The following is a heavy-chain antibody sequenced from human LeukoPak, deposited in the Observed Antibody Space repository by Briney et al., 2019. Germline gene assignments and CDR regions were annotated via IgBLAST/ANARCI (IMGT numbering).Heavy chain of an antibody. D-gene: IGHD5-18*01. CDR2: IKEDGSEK. J-gene: IGHJ5*02. CDR1: GFTFSNYW. Sequence: PGGSLRLSCAAFGFTFSNYWMNWVRQAPGKGLECVASIKEDGSEKYYVDSVKGRFTISRDNARNSLSLQMNSLTAEDTALYYCARGLGYGWFDPWGQGTLVTVSS. CDR3: ARGLGYGWFDP. V-gene: IGHV3-7*05.